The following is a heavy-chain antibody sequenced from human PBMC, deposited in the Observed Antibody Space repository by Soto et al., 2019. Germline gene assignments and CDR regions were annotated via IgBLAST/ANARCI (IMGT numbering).Heavy chain of an antibody. Sequence: SGGSLRLSCAASGFTFSSYAMSWVRQAPGMGLEWVSGIIGSGTSTYYADSVKGRFTISRDNSKNTLFLQMNSLRAEDTAVYYCAKGRGLTVSSTNYWGQGTLVTVSS. CDR2: IIGSGTST. D-gene: IGHD2-2*01. CDR3: AKGRGLTVSSTNY. J-gene: IGHJ4*02. CDR1: GFTFSSYA. V-gene: IGHV3-23*01.